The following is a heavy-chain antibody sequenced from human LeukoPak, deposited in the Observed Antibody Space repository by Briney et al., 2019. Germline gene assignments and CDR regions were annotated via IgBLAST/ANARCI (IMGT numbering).Heavy chain of an antibody. CDR3: ARHAEYNSGWHFYLDH. J-gene: IGHJ4*02. D-gene: IGHD6-19*01. Sequence: PSETLSLTCTVSGVSTTNGIYYWAWIRQPPGKELGWIGSVHNVGSTYYNLSLRSRVTMSIDTSKNQFSLRLNSVTAADTAVYYCARHAEYNSGWHFYLDHWGQGILVTVSS. V-gene: IGHV4-39*01. CDR1: GVSTTNGIYY. CDR2: VHNVGST.